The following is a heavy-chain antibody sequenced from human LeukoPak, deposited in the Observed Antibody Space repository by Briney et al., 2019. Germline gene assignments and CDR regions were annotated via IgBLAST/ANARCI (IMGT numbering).Heavy chain of an antibody. J-gene: IGHJ4*02. CDR1: RFSFSSYV. Sequence: GGSLRLSCAASRFSFSSYVMHWVRRTPGKGLVWVSRISHDGFISYADSVKGRFTISRDNAKNTLILQMNSLRAEDTAVYYCARDWVYKIDYWGRGTLVTVSS. D-gene: IGHD5-24*01. CDR3: ARDWVYKIDY. V-gene: IGHV3-74*01. CDR2: ISHDGFI.